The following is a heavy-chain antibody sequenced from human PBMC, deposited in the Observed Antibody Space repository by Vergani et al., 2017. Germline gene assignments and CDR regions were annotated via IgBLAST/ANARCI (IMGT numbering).Heavy chain of an antibody. V-gene: IGHV3-7*01. J-gene: IGHJ6*02. CDR2: IKQDGSEK. CDR1: GFTFSSYW. CDR3: ARDKKYYSSSWSLYYYGMDV. Sequence: EVQLLESGGGLVQPGGSLRLSCAASGFTFSSYWMSWVRQAPGKGLEWVANIKQDGSEKYYVDSVKGRFTISRDNAKNSLYLQMNSLRAEDTAVYYCARDKKYYSSSWSLYYYGMDVWGQGTTVTVSS. D-gene: IGHD6-13*01.